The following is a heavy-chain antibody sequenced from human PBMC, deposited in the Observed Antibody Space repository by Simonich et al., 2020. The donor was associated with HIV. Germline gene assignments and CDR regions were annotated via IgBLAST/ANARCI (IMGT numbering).Heavy chain of an antibody. D-gene: IGHD2-2*01. V-gene: IGHV4-34*01. J-gene: IGHJ4*02. CDR1: GGSFSGYY. CDR2: INHSGST. CDR3: ARGFYQRLYYFDY. Sequence: QVQLQQWGAGLLKPSETLSLTCAVYGGSFSGYYWRWIRQPPGKGLEWIGEINHSGSTNYNPSLKSRVTISVDTSKNQFSLKLSSVTAAETAVYYCARGFYQRLYYFDYWGQGTLVTVSS.